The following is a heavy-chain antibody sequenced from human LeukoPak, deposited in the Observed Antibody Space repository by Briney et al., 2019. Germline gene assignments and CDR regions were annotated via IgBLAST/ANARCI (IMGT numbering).Heavy chain of an antibody. D-gene: IGHD3-9*01. Sequence: SETLSLTCAVYGGSITGYYWSWIRQTPGRGLEWVGEIYYTGATSYNPSLKSRATISTDTSKNQFSLRLSSVSAADTAVYYCARGNILTGYCFDVWGQGALVTVYS. V-gene: IGHV4-34*01. CDR3: ARGNILTGYCFDV. CDR1: GGSITGYY. CDR2: IYYTGAT. J-gene: IGHJ4*02.